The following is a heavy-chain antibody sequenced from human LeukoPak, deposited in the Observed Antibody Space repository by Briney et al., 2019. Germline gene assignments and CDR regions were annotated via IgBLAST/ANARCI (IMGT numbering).Heavy chain of an antibody. J-gene: IGHJ5*02. CDR3: TTDSVGR. CDR2: IKSKTDGGPT. V-gene: IGHV3-15*01. CDR1: GFPFSDTW. Sequence: TGGSLRLSGAAPGFPFSDTWMTGVRQAPGKGLEWVGRIKSKTDGGPTDYAAAVKGRFTISRDDSENTLYLQMDSLKTEDTAVYYCTTDSVGRWGQGTLVTVSS.